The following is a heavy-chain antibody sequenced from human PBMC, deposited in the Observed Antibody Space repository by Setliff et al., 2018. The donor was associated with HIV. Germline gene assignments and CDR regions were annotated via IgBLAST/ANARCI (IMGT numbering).Heavy chain of an antibody. J-gene: IGHJ4*02. Sequence: SVKVSCKASGYTFTDYNINWVRQAPGKGLEWLGGIIPISGTAVYAQNFRGRVTVATDDSTNTAYMEISSLKSDDTAVYFCARVGGIELWNQAYFDYWGQGTLVTVSS. CDR2: IIPISGTA. CDR1: GYTFTDYN. D-gene: IGHD1-1*01. V-gene: IGHV1-69*05. CDR3: ARVGGIELWNQAYFDY.